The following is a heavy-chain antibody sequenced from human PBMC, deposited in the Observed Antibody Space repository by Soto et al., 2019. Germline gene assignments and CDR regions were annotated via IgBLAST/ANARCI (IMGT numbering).Heavy chain of an antibody. V-gene: IGHV4-59*01. Sequence: SETLSLTCTVSGGSISTYYWSWIRQPPGKGLEWIGYIYYTGSTNYSPSLKSRVTISVDTSKNQFSLKLSSVTAADTAMYYCARYGYKEGFFDYWGQGALVTVS. CDR1: GGSISTYY. D-gene: IGHD5-12*01. J-gene: IGHJ4*02. CDR2: IYYTGST. CDR3: ARYGYKEGFFDY.